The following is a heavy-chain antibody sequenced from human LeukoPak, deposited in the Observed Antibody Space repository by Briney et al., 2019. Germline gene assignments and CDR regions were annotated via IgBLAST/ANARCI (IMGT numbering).Heavy chain of an antibody. V-gene: IGHV4-34*01. CDR3: ARGLGFELVEEVLWFDP. J-gene: IGHJ5*02. Sequence: KASETLSLTCAVYGGSFSGYYWSWIRQPPGKGLEWIGEINHSGSTNYNPSLKSRVTISVDTSKNQFSLKLSSVTAADTAVYYCARGLGFELVEEVLWFDPWGQGTLVTVSS. CDR2: INHSGST. D-gene: IGHD6-13*01. CDR1: GGSFSGYY.